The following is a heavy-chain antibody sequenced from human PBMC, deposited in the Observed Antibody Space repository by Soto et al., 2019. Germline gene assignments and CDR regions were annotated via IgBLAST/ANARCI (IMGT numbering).Heavy chain of an antibody. Sequence: QLVESGGGSVQPGRSLRLSCAPSGFTFSSYEMNWVRQAPGKGLEWVSYISVSGTMRFYADAVKGRFTIFRDNTKKILYLQMNSMRAEDTALYYCATAGLTGTVWGQGTTVTVSS. D-gene: IGHD3-9*01. CDR2: ISVSGTMR. CDR3: ATAGLTGTV. CDR1: GFTFSSYE. V-gene: IGHV3-48*03. J-gene: IGHJ6*02.